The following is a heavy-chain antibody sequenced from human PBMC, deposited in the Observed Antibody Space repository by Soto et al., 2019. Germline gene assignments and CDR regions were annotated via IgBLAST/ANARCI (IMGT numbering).Heavy chain of an antibody. CDR3: AKDAAYYDFWSGYYTPDAFDI. Sequence: GGSLRLSCAASGFTFSSYGMHWVRQAPGKGLEWVAVISYDGSNKYYADSVKGRFTISRDNSKNTLYLQMNSLRAEDTAVYYCAKDAAYYDFWSGYYTPDAFDIWGQGTMVTVS. D-gene: IGHD3-3*01. CDR2: ISYDGSNK. V-gene: IGHV3-30*18. J-gene: IGHJ3*02. CDR1: GFTFSSYG.